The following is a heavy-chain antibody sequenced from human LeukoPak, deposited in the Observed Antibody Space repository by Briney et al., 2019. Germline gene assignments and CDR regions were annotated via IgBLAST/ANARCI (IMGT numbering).Heavy chain of an antibody. D-gene: IGHD6-13*01. Sequence: SETLSPTCTVSGGSISSSSYYWGWIRQPPGKGLEWIGSIYYSGSTYYNPSLKSRVTISVDTSKNQFSLKLSSVTAADTAVYYCARRASYSSSWFSNWFDPWGQGTLVTVSS. CDR3: ARRASYSSSWFSNWFDP. V-gene: IGHV4-39*01. CDR2: IYYSGST. J-gene: IGHJ5*02. CDR1: GGSISSSSYY.